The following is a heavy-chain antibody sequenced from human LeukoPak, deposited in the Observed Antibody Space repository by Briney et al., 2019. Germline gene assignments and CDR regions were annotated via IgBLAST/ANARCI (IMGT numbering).Heavy chain of an antibody. CDR1: GFTFFTYS. V-gene: IGHV3-21*06. CDR2: ISDNSRDK. Sequence: GGSLRLSCAASGFTFFTYSMNWVRQAPGKGLEWVSSISDNSRDKYYADSVKGRFSISRDNAKNSVFLQMDSLRTEDTAVYYCARDGHDSSGYYWAWSFDLWGRGTLVTVSS. J-gene: IGHJ2*01. CDR3: ARDGHDSSGYYWAWSFDL. D-gene: IGHD3-22*01.